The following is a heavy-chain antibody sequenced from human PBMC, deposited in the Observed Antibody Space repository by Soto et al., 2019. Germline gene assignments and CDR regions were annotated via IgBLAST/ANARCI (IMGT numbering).Heavy chain of an antibody. J-gene: IGHJ4*01. D-gene: IGHD7-27*01. V-gene: IGHV1-8*01. CDR3: PRRPRNWGFDY. CDR1: GYSITGSE. CDR2: MNPNSGNT. Sequence: ASEKVTCEAPGYSITGSEINWGRQATGQGLEWMGWMNPNSGNTGYAQKFQGRVTMTRDTSITTAYMELSSLRSEDTAVYYCPRRPRNWGFDYWG.